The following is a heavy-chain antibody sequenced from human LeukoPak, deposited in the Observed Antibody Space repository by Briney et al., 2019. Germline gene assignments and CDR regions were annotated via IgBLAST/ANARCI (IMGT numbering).Heavy chain of an antibody. CDR3: ARVGSVAAVGDY. J-gene: IGHJ4*02. V-gene: IGHV1-46*01. CDR1: GYTFTSYF. D-gene: IGHD6-19*01. CDR2: INPTGGAT. Sequence: ASLKVSCKTSGYTFTSYFVFWVRQAPGQGLEWMGIINPTGGATTYGQQFQGRVTMTRDMSTSTIYMELSSLRSEDSAMYYCARVGSVAAVGDYWGQGTLVTVSS.